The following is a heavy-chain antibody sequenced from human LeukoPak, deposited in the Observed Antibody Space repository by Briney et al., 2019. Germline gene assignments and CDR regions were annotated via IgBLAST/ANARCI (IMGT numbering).Heavy chain of an antibody. J-gene: IGHJ6*03. V-gene: IGHV4-61*02. CDR1: GGSISSGSYY. CDR2: IYTSGST. CDR3: ARGMLYYDILTGYRDYYMDV. D-gene: IGHD3-9*01. Sequence: SETLSLTCTVSGGSISSGSYYWRWIRQPAGKGLEWIGRIYTSGSTNYNPSLKSRVTISVDTSKNQFSLKLSSVTAADTAVYYCARGMLYYDILTGYRDYYMDVWGKGTTVTISS.